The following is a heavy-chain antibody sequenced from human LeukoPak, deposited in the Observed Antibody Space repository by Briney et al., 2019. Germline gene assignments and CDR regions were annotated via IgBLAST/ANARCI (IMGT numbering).Heavy chain of an antibody. CDR1: GGSISYSY. V-gene: IGHV4-59*01. J-gene: IGHJ6*02. CDR2: ISYTGST. Sequence: PSETLSLTCTVSGGSISYSYWSWIRQPPGRGLEWIGYISYTGSTNYNPSLKGRVTISVDTSKNQFSLKLSSVTAADTAVHYCARQNKVSYYYGMDVWGQGTTVTVSS. CDR3: ARQNKVSYYYGMDV.